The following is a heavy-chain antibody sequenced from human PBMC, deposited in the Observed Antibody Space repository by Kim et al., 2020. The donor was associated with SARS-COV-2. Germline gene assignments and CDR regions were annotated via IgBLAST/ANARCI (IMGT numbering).Heavy chain of an antibody. J-gene: IGHJ6*02. D-gene: IGHD6-19*01. CDR2: IWYDGSNK. Sequence: GGSLRLSCAASGFTFSSYGMHWVRQAPGKGLEWVAVIWYDGSNKYYADSVKGRFTISRDNSKNTLYLQMNSLRAEDTAVYYCAAFGQWPNSPPYYYGMDVWGQGTTVTVSS. CDR3: AAFGQWPNSPPYYYGMDV. V-gene: IGHV3-33*01. CDR1: GFTFSSYG.